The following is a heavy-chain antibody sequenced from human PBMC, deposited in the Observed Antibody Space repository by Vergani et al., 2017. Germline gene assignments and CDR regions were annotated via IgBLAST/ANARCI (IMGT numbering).Heavy chain of an antibody. J-gene: IGHJ3*02. CDR3: ARSETDSRHYYDSSGYYYGGHDAFDI. CDR2: ISSSSSYI. Sequence: EVQLLESGGGLVQPGGSLRLSCAASGFTFSSYAMSWVRQAPGKGLEWVSSISSSSSYIYYADSVKGRFTISRDNAKNSLYLQMNSLRAEDTAVYYCARSETDSRHYYDSSGYYYGGHDAFDIWGQGTMVTVSS. CDR1: GFTFSSYA. D-gene: IGHD3-22*01. V-gene: IGHV3-21*01.